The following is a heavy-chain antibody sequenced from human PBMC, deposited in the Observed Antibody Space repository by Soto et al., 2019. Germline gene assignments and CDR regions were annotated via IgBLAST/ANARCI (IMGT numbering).Heavy chain of an antibody. D-gene: IGHD3-10*01. CDR3: ATVPAGSGNHYNRGHYYGMDV. Sequence: ASVEVSCRVSGYTLTELSMHWVRQAPGKGLEWMGGFDPEDGETIYAQKFQGRVTMTEDTSTDTAYMELSSLRSEDTAVYYCATVPAGSGNHYNRGHYYGMDVWGQGTTVTVSS. V-gene: IGHV1-24*01. J-gene: IGHJ6*02. CDR2: FDPEDGET. CDR1: GYTLTELS.